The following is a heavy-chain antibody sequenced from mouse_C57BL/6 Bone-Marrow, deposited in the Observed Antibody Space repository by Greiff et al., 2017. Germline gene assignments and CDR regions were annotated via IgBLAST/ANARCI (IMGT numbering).Heavy chain of an antibody. CDR2: ISSGSSTI. D-gene: IGHD1-1*01. Sequence: EVKLQESGGGLVKPGGSLKLSCAASGFTFSDYGMHWVRQAPEKGLEWVAYISSGSSTIYYPDSVKGRFTISRDNDKNILYLQMSSLRSEDTALYYCSRQVTTVLATKYFDVWGTGTTVTVSS. CDR1: GFTFSDYG. V-gene: IGHV5-17*03. CDR3: SRQVTTVLATKYFDV. J-gene: IGHJ1*03.